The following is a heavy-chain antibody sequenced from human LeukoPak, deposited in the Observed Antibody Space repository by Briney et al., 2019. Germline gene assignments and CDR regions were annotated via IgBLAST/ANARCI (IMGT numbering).Heavy chain of an antibody. CDR1: GGSFSGYY. D-gene: IGHD2-15*01. CDR2: INHSGST. V-gene: IGHV4-34*01. Sequence: SETLSLTCAVYGGSFSGYYWSWIRQPPGKGLEWIGEINHSGSTNNNPSLKSRVTISVDTSKTQFSLKLSSVTAADTAVYYCARGQGYCSGGSCYYAEHFDYWGQGTLVTVSS. CDR3: ARGQGYCSGGSCYYAEHFDY. J-gene: IGHJ4*02.